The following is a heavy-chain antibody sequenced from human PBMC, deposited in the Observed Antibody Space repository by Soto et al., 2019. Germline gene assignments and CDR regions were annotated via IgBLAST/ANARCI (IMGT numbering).Heavy chain of an antibody. Sequence: GASLKVSCTASGYTFTSYGISGVRQAPGQGLEWMGWISAYNGNTNYAQKLQGRVTMTTATSTSTAYMELRSLRSDDTAVYYCARDIRYSCYDGQFDYWGQGPLVTVYS. CDR3: ARDIRYSCYDGQFDY. D-gene: IGHD5-12*01. CDR2: ISAYNGNT. J-gene: IGHJ4*02. V-gene: IGHV1-18*01. CDR1: GYTFTSYG.